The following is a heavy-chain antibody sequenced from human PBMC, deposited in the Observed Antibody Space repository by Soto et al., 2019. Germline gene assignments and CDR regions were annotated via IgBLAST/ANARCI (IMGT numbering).Heavy chain of an antibody. V-gene: IGHV1-46*01. Sequence: GASVKGSCKASGYTFTSYYMHWVRQAPGQGLEWMGIINPSGGSTSYAQKFQGRVTMTRDTSTSTVYMELSSLRSEDTAVYYCARELVRDYYDSSGLPRRALDYWGQGTLVTVSS. CDR2: INPSGGST. D-gene: IGHD3-22*01. CDR3: ARELVRDYYDSSGLPRRALDY. J-gene: IGHJ4*02. CDR1: GYTFTSYY.